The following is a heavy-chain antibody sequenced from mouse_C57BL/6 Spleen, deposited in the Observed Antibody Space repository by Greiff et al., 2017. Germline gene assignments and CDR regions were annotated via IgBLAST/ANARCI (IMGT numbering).Heavy chain of an antibody. CDR1: GYTFTSYW. CDR2: IDPSDSYT. J-gene: IGHJ4*01. V-gene: IGHV1-69*01. D-gene: IGHD1-1*01. CDR3: ARKHYYGSSYDYAMDY. Sequence: VQLQQPGAELVMPGASVKLSCKASGYTFTSYWMHWVKQRPGQGLEWIGEIDPSDSYTNYTQKFKGKSTLTVDKSSSTAYMQLSSLTSEDSAVYYCARKHYYGSSYDYAMDYWGQGTSVTVSS.